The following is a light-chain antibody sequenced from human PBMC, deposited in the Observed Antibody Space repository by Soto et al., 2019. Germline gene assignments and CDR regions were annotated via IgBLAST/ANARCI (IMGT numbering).Light chain of an antibody. J-gene: IGLJ2*01. CDR3: TSYTTSSPYVV. V-gene: IGLV2-14*03. CDR1: SSDVGGYNY. Sequence: QSALTQPASVSGSPGQSITISCTGTSSDVGGYNYVSWYQHHPGKAPKLMIYDVTNRPSGVSNRCSGSKSGNTASLTISGLQAEDEADYYCTSYTTSSPYVVFGGGTKFTVL. CDR2: DVT.